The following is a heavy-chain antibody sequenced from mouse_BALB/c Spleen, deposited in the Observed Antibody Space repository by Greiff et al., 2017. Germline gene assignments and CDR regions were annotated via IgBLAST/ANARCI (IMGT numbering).Heavy chain of an antibody. V-gene: IGHV5-6-5*01. CDR3: ARGRRNGNYHWYFDV. Sequence: EVQRVESGGGLVKPGGSLKLSCAASGFTFSSYAMSWVRQTPETRLEWVASISSGGSTYYPDSVKGRFTISRDNARNILYLQMSSLRSEDTAMYYCARGRRNGNYHWYFDVGGAGTTVTVSS. J-gene: IGHJ1*01. D-gene: IGHD2-1*01. CDR1: GFTFSSYA. CDR2: ISSGGST.